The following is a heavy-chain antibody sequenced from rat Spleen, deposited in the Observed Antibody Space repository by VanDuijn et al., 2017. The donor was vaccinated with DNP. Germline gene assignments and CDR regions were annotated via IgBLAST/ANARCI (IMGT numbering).Heavy chain of an antibody. CDR2: ISSSGTRT. V-gene: IGHV5-25*01. D-gene: IGHD1-4*01. CDR3: ARRIPGYNSWYFDF. J-gene: IGHJ1*01. CDR1: GFTFSNYY. Sequence: EVQLVESGGDLVQPGRSMKLSCAASGFTFSNYYMAWVRQAPTKGLEWVASISSSGTRTYYPDSVKGRFTISRDNTENSLYPQVNSLTSEDTATYYCARRIPGYNSWYFDFWGPGTMVTVSS.